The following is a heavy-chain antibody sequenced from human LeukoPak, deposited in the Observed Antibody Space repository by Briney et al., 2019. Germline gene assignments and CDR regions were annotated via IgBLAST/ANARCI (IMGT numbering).Heavy chain of an antibody. CDR2: ISGSGGST. Sequence: PGGSLRLSCAASGFTFSSYAMSWVRQAPGKGLEWVSAISGSGGSTYYADSVKGRFTISRDNAKNSLYLQMNSLRAEDTALYYCAKDRASYGDYEDYWGQGTLVTVSS. CDR3: AKDRASYGDYEDY. CDR1: GFTFSSYA. D-gene: IGHD4-17*01. V-gene: IGHV3-23*01. J-gene: IGHJ4*02.